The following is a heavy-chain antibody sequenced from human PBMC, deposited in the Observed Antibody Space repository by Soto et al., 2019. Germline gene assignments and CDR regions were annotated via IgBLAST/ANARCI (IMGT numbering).Heavy chain of an antibody. V-gene: IGHV5-51*01. Sequence: GESLKISCKGSGYTFTSYWIGWVRQMPGKGLEWMGIIYPGDSDTRYSPSFQGQVTISVDKSISTAYLQWSSLEASDTAMYYCARGDYDILTGSYKSYYGMDVWGQGTTVTVSS. CDR3: ARGDYDILTGSYKSYYGMDV. CDR1: GYTFTSYW. D-gene: IGHD3-9*01. J-gene: IGHJ6*02. CDR2: IYPGDSDT.